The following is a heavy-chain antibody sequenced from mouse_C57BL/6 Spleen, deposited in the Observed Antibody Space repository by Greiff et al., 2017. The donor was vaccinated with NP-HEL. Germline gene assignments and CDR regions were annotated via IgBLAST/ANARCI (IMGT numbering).Heavy chain of an antibody. Sequence: VQLQQSGPGLVQPSQSLSITCTVSGFSLTSYGVHWVRQSPGKGLEWLGVIWSGGSTDYNAAFISRLSISKDNSKSQVFFKMNSLQADDTAIYYCARVGEENFDYWGQSTTLTVSS. V-gene: IGHV2-2*01. CDR2: IWSGGST. CDR3: ARVGEENFDY. CDR1: GFSLTSYG. J-gene: IGHJ2*01. D-gene: IGHD2-13*01.